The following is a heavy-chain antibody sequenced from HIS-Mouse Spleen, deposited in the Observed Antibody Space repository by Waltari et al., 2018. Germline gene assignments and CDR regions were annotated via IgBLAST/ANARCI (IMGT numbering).Heavy chain of an antibody. J-gene: IGHJ4*02. CDR1: GFTFSSYG. CDR3: AKDRGSPLYFDY. Sequence: QVQLVESGGGVVQPGRSLRLSCAASGFTFSSYGLHWVRQAPGKGLEGVAVISYDGRNKYYADSVKGRFTISRDNSKNTLDLQMNSLRAEDTAVYYCAKDRGSPLYFDYWGQGTLVTVSS. CDR2: ISYDGRNK. V-gene: IGHV3-30*18. D-gene: IGHD1-26*01.